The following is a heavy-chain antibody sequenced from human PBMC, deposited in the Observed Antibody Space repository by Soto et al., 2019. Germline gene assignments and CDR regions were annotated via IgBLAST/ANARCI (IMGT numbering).Heavy chain of an antibody. V-gene: IGHV1-18*01. CDR1: GYSFANYD. D-gene: IGHD4-17*01. CDR2: ISTYSGNT. J-gene: IGHJ4*02. Sequence: QVQLVQSGAEVKKPGASVKVSCKASGYSFANYDIIWVRQAPGQGLEWMGWISTYSGNTNYAQKLLGRVSMTTDTSASTAYWDLRGVASDDAAGYYCAGSDYGVYGYWGQGTQVTVSS. CDR3: AGSDYGVYGY.